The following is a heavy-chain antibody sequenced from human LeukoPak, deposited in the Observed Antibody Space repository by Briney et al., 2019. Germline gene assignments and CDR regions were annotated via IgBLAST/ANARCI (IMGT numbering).Heavy chain of an antibody. CDR3: ARGEDY. J-gene: IGHJ4*02. Sequence: SETLSLTCAVYGGSFSGYYWSWIRQPPGKGLEWIGEINHSGSTNYNPSLKSRVTISVDTSKNQFSLKLSSVTAADTAVYYCARGEDYWGQGTLVTVSS. V-gene: IGHV4-34*01. CDR2: INHSGST. CDR1: GGSFSGYY.